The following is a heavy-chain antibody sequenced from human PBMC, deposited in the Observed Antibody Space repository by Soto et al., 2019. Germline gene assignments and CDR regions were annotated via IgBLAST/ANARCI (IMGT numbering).Heavy chain of an antibody. CDR3: VKDIQFLGIWYFDL. J-gene: IGHJ2*01. Sequence: EQLAQSGGGVVQAGRSLRLSCEASGFTFSSFGMHWVRQAPGKGLEWVAMISYDGTNTQFADSVKGRFTVSRDNSKKIVDLQMETLRPEDTSIYYCVKDIQFLGIWYFDLCGRGSLVAVSS. D-gene: IGHD3-3*01. CDR2: ISYDGTNT. V-gene: IGHV3-30*18. CDR1: GFTFSSFG.